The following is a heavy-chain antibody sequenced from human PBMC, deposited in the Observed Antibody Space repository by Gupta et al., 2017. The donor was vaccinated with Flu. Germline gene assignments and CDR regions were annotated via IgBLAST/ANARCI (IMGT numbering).Heavy chain of an antibody. J-gene: IGHJ6*02. Sequence: QVQLQESGPGLVKPSQTLSLTCTVSGGSISSGSYYWSWIRQPAGKGLEWIGRIYTSGSTNYNPSLKSRVTISVDTSKNQFSLKLSSVTAADTAVYYCARDSYDFRGTYYYGMDVWGQGTTVTVSS. CDR3: ARDSYDFRGTYYYGMDV. D-gene: IGHD3-3*01. CDR1: GGSISSGSYY. CDR2: IYTSGST. V-gene: IGHV4-61*02.